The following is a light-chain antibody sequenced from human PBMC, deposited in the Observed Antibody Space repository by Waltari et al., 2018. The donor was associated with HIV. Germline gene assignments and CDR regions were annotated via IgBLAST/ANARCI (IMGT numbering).Light chain of an antibody. CDR2: DVT. CDR1: SSDVGGYNS. V-gene: IGLV2-11*01. CDR3: CSYAGSHTFV. Sequence: QSALTQPRSVSGSPGQSVAISCTGTSSDVGGYNSVSWYQQHPGKALKLMIYDVTKRPSGVPDRVSGSKSGNTASLTISGLQAEDEADYYCCSYAGSHTFVFGGGTKLTVL. J-gene: IGLJ3*02.